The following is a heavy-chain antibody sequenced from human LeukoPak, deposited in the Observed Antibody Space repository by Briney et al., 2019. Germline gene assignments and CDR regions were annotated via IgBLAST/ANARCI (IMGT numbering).Heavy chain of an antibody. J-gene: IGHJ4*02. CDR1: GGTFSSYA. V-gene: IGHV1-69*13. CDR2: IIPILGTA. CDR3: ARDCGSYYDSSGYSSGYFDY. D-gene: IGHD3-22*01. Sequence: ASVKVSCKASGGTFSSYAISWVRQAPGQGLEWMGGIIPILGTANYAQKFQGRVTITADECTSTAYMELSSLRSEDTAVYYCARDCGSYYDSSGYSSGYFDYWGQGTLVTVSS.